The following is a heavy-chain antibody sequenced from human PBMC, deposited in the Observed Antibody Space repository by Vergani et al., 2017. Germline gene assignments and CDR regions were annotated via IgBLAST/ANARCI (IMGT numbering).Heavy chain of an antibody. CDR3: ARKGVPAAMFIWFDP. Sequence: QVQLVQSGAEVKKPGASVKVSCKASGYTFTSYDINWVRQATGQGLEWMGWMNPNSGNTGYAQKLQGRVTMTRNTSISTADMELSILRSEDTAVYYCARKGVPAAMFIWFDPWGQGTLVTVSS. D-gene: IGHD2-2*01. J-gene: IGHJ5*02. V-gene: IGHV1-8*01. CDR1: GYTFTSYD. CDR2: MNPNSGNT.